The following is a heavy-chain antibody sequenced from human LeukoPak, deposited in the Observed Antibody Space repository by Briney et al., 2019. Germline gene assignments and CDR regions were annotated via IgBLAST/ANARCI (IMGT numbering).Heavy chain of an antibody. CDR3: AREVYDMAFDY. Sequence: ASMKVSCKASGYTFTSYGISWVRRAPGQGLEWMGWISAYNGNTNYAQKLQGRVTMTTDTSTSTAYMDLRSLRSDDTAVYYCAREVYDMAFDYWGQGTLVTVSS. V-gene: IGHV1-18*01. CDR2: ISAYNGNT. J-gene: IGHJ4*02. D-gene: IGHD5/OR15-5a*01. CDR1: GYTFTSYG.